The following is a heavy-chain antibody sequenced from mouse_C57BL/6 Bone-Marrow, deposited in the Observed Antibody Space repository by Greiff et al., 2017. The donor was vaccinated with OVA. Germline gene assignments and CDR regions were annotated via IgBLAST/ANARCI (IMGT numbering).Heavy chain of an antibody. J-gene: IGHJ3*01. V-gene: IGHV1-66*01. Sequence: QVQLQQSGPELVKPGASVKISCKASGYSFTSYYIHWVKQRPGQGLEWIGWIYPGRGNTKYNEKFKGKATLTADTSSSTAYMQLSSLTSEDSAVYYCAREIRSSWFAYWGQGTLVTVSA. CDR2: IYPGRGNT. CDR1: GYSFTSYY. CDR3: AREIRSSWFAY.